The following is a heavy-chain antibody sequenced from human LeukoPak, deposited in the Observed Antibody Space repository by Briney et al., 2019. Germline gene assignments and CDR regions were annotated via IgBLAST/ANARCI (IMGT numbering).Heavy chain of an antibody. V-gene: IGHV4-30-4*01. J-gene: IGHJ4*02. CDR1: GGSISSGDYY. D-gene: IGHD4-17*01. CDR3: AKLRIAEPLDH. CDR2: IYYSGST. Sequence: SQTLSLTCTVSGGSISSGDYYWSWIRQPPGKGLEWIGYIYYSGSTYYNPSLKGRVTMSVDTSKNQFSLKLTSVIATDTAEYYCAKLRIAEPLDHWGQGTLVTVSS.